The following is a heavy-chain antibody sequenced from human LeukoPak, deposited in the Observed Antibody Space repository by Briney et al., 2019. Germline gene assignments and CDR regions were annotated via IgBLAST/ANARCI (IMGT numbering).Heavy chain of an antibody. CDR3: AKDRRSEPLYYYYGMDV. D-gene: IGHD1-26*01. CDR1: GFTFSSYG. J-gene: IGHJ6*02. V-gene: IGHV3-30*18. CDR2: ISYDGSNK. Sequence: GGSLRLSCAASGFTFSSYGMHWVRQAPGKGLQWVAVISYDGSNKYYADSVKGRFTISRDNSKNTLYLQMNSLRAEDTAVYYCAKDRRSEPLYYYYGMDVWGQGTTVTVSS.